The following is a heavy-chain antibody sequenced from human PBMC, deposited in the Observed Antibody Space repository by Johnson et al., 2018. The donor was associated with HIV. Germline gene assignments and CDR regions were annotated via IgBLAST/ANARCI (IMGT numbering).Heavy chain of an antibody. Sequence: VQLVESGGVVVQPGGSLRLSCAASGFKFHEYAMHWVRQAPGKGLEWVSLISWYGGTTNYADSVKGRCTISRDNNKNSLYLQMNSLRVEDTALYYCTKDIGGDGKLDAFDIWGQGTMVTVSS. CDR2: ISWYGGTT. V-gene: IGHV3-43D*03. D-gene: IGHD5-24*01. J-gene: IGHJ3*02. CDR1: GFKFHEYA. CDR3: TKDIGGDGKLDAFDI.